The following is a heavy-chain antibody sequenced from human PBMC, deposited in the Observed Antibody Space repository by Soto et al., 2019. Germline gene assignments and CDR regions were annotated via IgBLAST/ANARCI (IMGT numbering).Heavy chain of an antibody. Sequence: GGSLRLSCAASGFTFSSYAMSWVRQAPGKGLEWVSAISGSGGSTYYADSVKGRFTISRDNSKNTLYLQMNSLRAEDTAVYYCAKDFLPSGYSSGWYFDYWGQGTLVTVSS. D-gene: IGHD6-19*01. CDR2: ISGSGGST. CDR3: AKDFLPSGYSSGWYFDY. CDR1: GFTFSSYA. J-gene: IGHJ4*02. V-gene: IGHV3-23*01.